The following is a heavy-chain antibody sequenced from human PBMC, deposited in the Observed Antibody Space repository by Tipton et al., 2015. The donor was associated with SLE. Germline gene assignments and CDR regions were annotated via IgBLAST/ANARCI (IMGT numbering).Heavy chain of an antibody. Sequence: SLRLSCAASGFTVSSNYMSWVRQDPGNGLEWVSVIYSGGSTYYADSVKGRFTITRDESKNTLYLQMNSLIAEDTAVYYCARVAVADFDYWGQGTLVTVSS. CDR1: GFTVSSNY. CDR2: IYSGGST. J-gene: IGHJ4*02. D-gene: IGHD6-19*01. CDR3: ARVAVADFDY. V-gene: IGHV3-53*05.